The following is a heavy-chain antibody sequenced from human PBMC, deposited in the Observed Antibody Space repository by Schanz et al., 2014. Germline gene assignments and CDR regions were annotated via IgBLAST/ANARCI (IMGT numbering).Heavy chain of an antibody. V-gene: IGHV3-66*01. J-gene: IGHJ5*02. CDR3: AKDLNRVATAPQS. Sequence: EVQLVESGGGLVQPGGSLRLSCAASGFTVSINYMSWVRQAPGKGLEWVSVIYSGGSTYYADSVKGRFTISRDNSKNTVYLQMNSLRDEDTALYYCAKDLNRVATAPQSWGQGTLVTVSS. CDR1: GFTVSINY. D-gene: IGHD5-12*01. CDR2: IYSGGST.